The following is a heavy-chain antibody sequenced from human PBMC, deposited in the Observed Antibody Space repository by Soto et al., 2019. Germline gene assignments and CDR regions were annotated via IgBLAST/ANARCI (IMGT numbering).Heavy chain of an antibody. J-gene: IGHJ3*02. Sequence: SETLSLTCTVSGGSISSYYWSWIRQPPGKGLEWIGYIYYSGSTNYNPSLKSRVTISVDTSKNQFSLKLSSVTAADTAVYYCARGGYCSGGSCDYDDAFDIWGQGTMVTVSS. V-gene: IGHV4-59*12. CDR2: IYYSGST. CDR3: ARGGYCSGGSCDYDDAFDI. CDR1: GGSISSYY. D-gene: IGHD2-15*01.